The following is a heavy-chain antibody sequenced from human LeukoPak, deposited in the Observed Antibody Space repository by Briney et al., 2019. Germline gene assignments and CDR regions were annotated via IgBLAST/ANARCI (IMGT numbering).Heavy chain of an antibody. D-gene: IGHD6-13*01. CDR3: ARDSLTYSSSWLHFDY. CDR1: GFTFSSYA. J-gene: IGHJ4*02. CDR2: ISSSSSYI. Sequence: GGSLRLSCAASGFTFSSYAMHWVRQAPGKGLEWVSPISSSSSYIYYADSVKGRFTISRDNAKNSLYLQMNSLRAEDTAVYYCARDSLTYSSSWLHFDYWGQGTLVTVSS. V-gene: IGHV3-21*01.